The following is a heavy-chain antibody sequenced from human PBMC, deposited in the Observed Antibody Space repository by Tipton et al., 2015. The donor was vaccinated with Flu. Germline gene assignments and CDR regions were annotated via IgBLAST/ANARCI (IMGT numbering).Heavy chain of an antibody. J-gene: IGHJ3*02. CDR3: ARVYYYDSSGYFSSRGFDI. D-gene: IGHD3-22*01. Sequence: TLSLTCTVSGGSITSGDYYWNWIRQPPGKGLEWIGYIYYSGSTYYNPSLKSRVTMSVDTSKNQFSLKLSSVTAADTAVYYCARVYYYDSSGYFSSRGFDIWGQGTVVTVSS. CDR2: IYYSGST. CDR1: GGSITSGDYY. V-gene: IGHV4-30-4*01.